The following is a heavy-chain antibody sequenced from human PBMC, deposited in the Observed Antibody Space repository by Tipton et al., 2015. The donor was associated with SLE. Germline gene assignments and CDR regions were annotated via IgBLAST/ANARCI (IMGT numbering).Heavy chain of an antibody. J-gene: IGHJ4*02. V-gene: IGHV4-59*01. Sequence: TLSLTCTVSGGSISSYYRSWIRQPPGKGLEWIGYIYYSGSTNYNPSLKSRVTISVDTSKNQFSLKLSSVTAADTAVYYCARAGAFLTGYYDYWGQGTLVTVSS. D-gene: IGHD3-9*01. CDR1: GGSISSYY. CDR2: IYYSGST. CDR3: ARAGAFLTGYYDY.